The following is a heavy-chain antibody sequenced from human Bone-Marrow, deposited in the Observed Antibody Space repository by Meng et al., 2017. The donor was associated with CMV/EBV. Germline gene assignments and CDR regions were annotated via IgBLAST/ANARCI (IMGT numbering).Heavy chain of an antibody. CDR2: IDGEGTST. J-gene: IGHJ4*02. V-gene: IGHV3-74*01. CDR1: GLTFRSTW. CDR3: ATGVEEFLGWEMGY. Sequence: KRVGAGVELFLAWGYLRVSCAASGLTFRSTWLNWVRHGAGKGLEWLSCIDGEGTSTSYADSVKGRFTVWRVNDENTLYMPINRLIVEDTGVYSCATGVEEFLGWEMGYWGQGILVTVSS. D-gene: IGHD1-26*01.